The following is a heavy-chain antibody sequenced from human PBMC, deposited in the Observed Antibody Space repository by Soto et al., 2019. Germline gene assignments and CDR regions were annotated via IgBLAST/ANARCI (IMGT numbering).Heavy chain of an antibody. V-gene: IGHV1-18*01. CDR1: GYTFTSYG. J-gene: IGHJ5*02. CDR2: ISDSNGNT. CDR3: ARDYTHSGWFDP. D-gene: IGHD2-15*01. Sequence: QVQLVQSGAEVKKPGASVKVSCKASGYTFTSYGITWVRQAPGQGLEWMGWISDSNGNTKYEQKLQARVTMTKDTSASTAYMELRSLRSDDTAVYYCARDYTHSGWFDPWGQGTLVTVTS.